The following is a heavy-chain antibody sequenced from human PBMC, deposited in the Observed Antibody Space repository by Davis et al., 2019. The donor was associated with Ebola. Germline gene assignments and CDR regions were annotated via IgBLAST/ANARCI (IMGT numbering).Heavy chain of an antibody. CDR1: GFTFSSYA. CDR2: ISSNGGST. CDR3: ARDPAVTPGYYGMDV. V-gene: IGHV3-64D*08. Sequence: PGGSLRLSCSASGFTFSSYAMHWVRQAPGKGLEYVSAISSNGGSTYYADSVKGRFTISRDNSKNTLYLQMSSLRAEDTAVYYCARDPAVTPGYYGMDVWGQGTTVTVSS. J-gene: IGHJ6*02. D-gene: IGHD4-17*01.